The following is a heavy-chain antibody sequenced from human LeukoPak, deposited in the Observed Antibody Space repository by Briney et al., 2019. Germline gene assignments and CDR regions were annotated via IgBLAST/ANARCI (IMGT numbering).Heavy chain of an antibody. Sequence: GASVKVSCKASGYTFTSYGISWVRQAPGQGLEWMGWISAYNGNTNYAQKLQGRVTMTTDTSTSTAYMELRSLRSEDTAVYYCARDLVRAVADFNWFDPWGQGTLVTVSS. CDR1: GYTFTSYG. V-gene: IGHV1-18*01. CDR3: ARDLVRAVADFNWFDP. CDR2: ISAYNGNT. J-gene: IGHJ5*02. D-gene: IGHD6-19*01.